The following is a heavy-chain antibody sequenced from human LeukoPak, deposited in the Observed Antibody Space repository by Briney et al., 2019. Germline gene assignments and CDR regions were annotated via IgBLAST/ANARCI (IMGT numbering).Heavy chain of an antibody. V-gene: IGHV3-23*01. CDR2: ISGSGGTST. D-gene: IGHD3-22*01. CDR3: AQPLYYHHSSQPY. CDR1: GFSFSSYA. Sequence: GGSLRLSCAASGFSFSSYAMSWVRQAPGKGLEWVSAISGSGGTSTYYADSVKGRFTISRDNSKNTPYLQMNSRRGEDTAVYYLAQPLYYHHSSQPYWGQGNLVHVPS. J-gene: IGHJ1*01.